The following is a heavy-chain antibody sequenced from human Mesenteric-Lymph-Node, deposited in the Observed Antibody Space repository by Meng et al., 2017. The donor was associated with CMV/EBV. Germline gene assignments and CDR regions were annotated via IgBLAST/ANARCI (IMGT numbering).Heavy chain of an antibody. J-gene: IGHJ6*02. CDR2: ISSSSSYI. CDR1: GFTFSSYS. V-gene: IGHV3-21*01. Sequence: GGSLRLSCAASGFTFSSYSMNWVRQAPGKGLEWVSSISSSSSYIYYADSVKGRFTISRDNAKNSLYLQMNSLRAEDTAVYYCARDWAYDFWSGFHPPYYYYYYGMDVWGQGTTVTVSS. D-gene: IGHD3-3*01. CDR3: ARDWAYDFWSGFHPPYYYYYYGMDV.